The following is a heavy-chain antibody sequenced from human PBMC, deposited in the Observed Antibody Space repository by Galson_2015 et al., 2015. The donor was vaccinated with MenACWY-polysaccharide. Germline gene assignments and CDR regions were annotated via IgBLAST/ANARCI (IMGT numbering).Heavy chain of an antibody. Sequence: ALRLACAAYGFSFSYYWMSWGRQAPGEGLQWVANIKQDGGEEYFVDSVTGRFTIHRVHAKNLLDRQMDILRPEDTAVFYCARFPHDVWTGYYPNWYFDLWGRGTLVAVSS. J-gene: IGHJ2*01. CDR2: IKQDGGEE. CDR3: ARFPHDVWTGYYPNWYFDL. D-gene: IGHD3/OR15-3a*01. V-gene: IGHV3-7*01. CDR1: GFSFSYYW.